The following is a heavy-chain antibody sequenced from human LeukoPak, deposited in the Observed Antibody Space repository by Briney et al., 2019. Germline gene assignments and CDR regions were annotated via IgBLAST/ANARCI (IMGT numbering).Heavy chain of an antibody. Sequence: PETLSLTCALYGGSFSGLYWSWIRQPPGKGVEWIGGINQSRSTNSNPSLKSGVTRSVDTSKNQFSLKLSSVTAADTAVYYGARGEYSSSPLLVYWGQGSLVTVSS. D-gene: IGHD6-6*01. CDR2: INQSRST. CDR1: GGSFSGLY. V-gene: IGHV4-34*01. CDR3: ARGEYSSSPLLVY. J-gene: IGHJ4*02.